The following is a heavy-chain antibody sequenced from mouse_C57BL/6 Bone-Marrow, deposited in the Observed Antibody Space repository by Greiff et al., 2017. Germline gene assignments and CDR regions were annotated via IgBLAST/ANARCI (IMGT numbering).Heavy chain of an antibody. CDR2: ISSGSSTI. J-gene: IGHJ4*01. CDR1: GFTFSDYG. Sequence: EVKLVESGGGLVKPGGSLKLSCAASGFTFSDYGMHWVRQAPEKGLEWVAYISSGSSTIYYADTVKGRFTISRDNAKNTLFLQMTSLRSEDTAMYYCARRRYGNYDYAMDYWGQGTSVTVSS. V-gene: IGHV5-17*01. D-gene: IGHD2-1*01. CDR3: ARRRYGNYDYAMDY.